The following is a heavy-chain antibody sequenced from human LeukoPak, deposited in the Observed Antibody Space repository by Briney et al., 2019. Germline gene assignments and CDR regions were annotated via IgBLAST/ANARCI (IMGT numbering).Heavy chain of an antibody. V-gene: IGHV1-2*02. J-gene: IGHJ4*02. Sequence: GASVKVSCKASGYTFTNCYMHWVRQAPGQGLEWMGWISPNSGGTHYAQKFQDRVTMTRDTSISTAFMELNRLRSDDTAVYYCARHYGGNSGGFDYWGQGTLVTVSS. D-gene: IGHD4-23*01. CDR1: GYTFTNCY. CDR3: ARHYGGNSGGFDY. CDR2: ISPNSGGT.